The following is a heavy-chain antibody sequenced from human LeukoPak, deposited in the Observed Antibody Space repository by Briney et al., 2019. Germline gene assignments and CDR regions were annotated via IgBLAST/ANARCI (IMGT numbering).Heavy chain of an antibody. V-gene: IGHV1-46*01. CDR3: ARSTMVRGVIIGQIDY. Sequence: GASVKLSCKASGYTFTSYYMHWVRQAPGQGLEWMGIINPSGGSTSYAQKFQGRVTMTRDTSTSTVYMELSSLRSEDTAVYYCARSTMVRGVIIGQIDYWGQGTLVTVSS. CDR1: GYTFTSYY. D-gene: IGHD3-10*01. J-gene: IGHJ4*02. CDR2: INPSGGST.